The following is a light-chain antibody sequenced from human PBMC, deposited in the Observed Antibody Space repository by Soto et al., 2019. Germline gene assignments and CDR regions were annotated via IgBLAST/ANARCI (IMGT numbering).Light chain of an antibody. Sequence: EIVMTQSPATLSVSPGARATLSCRASQSVSSNLAWYQQKPGQAPRLLIYGASTRATGIPARFSGSGSGTEFTLTISSLQSEDVAVYYGQQYDNWPITFGQGTRLEIK. V-gene: IGKV3-15*01. CDR3: QQYDNWPIT. J-gene: IGKJ5*01. CDR2: GAS. CDR1: QSVSSN.